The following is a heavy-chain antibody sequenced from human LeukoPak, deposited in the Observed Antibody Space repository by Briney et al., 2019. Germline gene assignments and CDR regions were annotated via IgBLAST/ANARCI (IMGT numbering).Heavy chain of an antibody. J-gene: IGHJ5*02. CDR1: GYSFGSYG. Sequence: GASVKVSCKASGYSFGSYGISWVRQAPGRGLEWMGWISGYNDNPKYAQKFQGRVTMTTDTSTSTAYMDLRSLRTDDTAVYYCARDWYCSGGSCYDCFDPWGQGTLVTVSS. V-gene: IGHV1-18*01. D-gene: IGHD2-15*01. CDR2: ISGYNDNP. CDR3: ARDWYCSGGSCYDCFDP.